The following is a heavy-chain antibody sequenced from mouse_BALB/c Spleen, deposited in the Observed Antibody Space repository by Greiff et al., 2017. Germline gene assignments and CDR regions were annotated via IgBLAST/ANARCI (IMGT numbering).Heavy chain of an antibody. V-gene: IGHV5-6-3*01. D-gene: IGHD1-1*02. Sequence: EVHLVESGGGLVQPGGSLKLSCAASGFTFSSYGMSWVRQTPDKRLELVATINSNGGSTYYPDSVKGRFTISRDNAKNTLYLQMSSLKSEDTAMYYCARDKGGNWGQGTLVTVSA. CDR2: INSNGGST. J-gene: IGHJ3*01. CDR3: ARDKGGN. CDR1: GFTFSSYG.